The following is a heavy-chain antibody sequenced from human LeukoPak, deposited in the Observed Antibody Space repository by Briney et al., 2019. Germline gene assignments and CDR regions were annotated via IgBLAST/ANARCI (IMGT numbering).Heavy chain of an antibody. V-gene: IGHV1-18*01. D-gene: IGHD2-21*01. Sequence: ASVKVSCKASGYTFTSYGISWVRQAPGQGLEWMGWISPYNGNTNYAPKLQGRVTMTTDTATGTAYMELTSLTSDDTAVYYCVRDRQCGYWGQGTLVTVSS. CDR1: GYTFTSYG. CDR2: ISPYNGNT. CDR3: VRDRQCGY. J-gene: IGHJ4*02.